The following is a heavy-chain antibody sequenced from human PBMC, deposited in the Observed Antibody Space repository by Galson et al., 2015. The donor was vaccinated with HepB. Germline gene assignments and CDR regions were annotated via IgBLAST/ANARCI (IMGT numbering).Heavy chain of an antibody. V-gene: IGHV3-21*01. D-gene: IGHD3-10*01. J-gene: IGHJ6*02. Sequence: SLRLSCAASGFTFSSYSMNWVRQAPGKGLEWVSSISSSSSYIYYADSVKGRFTISRDSAKNSLYLQMNSLRAEDTAVYYCARDGRGDVLLWFGELPMDVWGQGTTVTVSS. CDR3: ARDGRGDVLLWFGELPMDV. CDR2: ISSSSSYI. CDR1: GFTFSSYS.